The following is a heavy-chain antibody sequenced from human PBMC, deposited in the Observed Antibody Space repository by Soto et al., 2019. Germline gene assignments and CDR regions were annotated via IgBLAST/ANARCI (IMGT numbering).Heavy chain of an antibody. J-gene: IGHJ4*02. CDR3: ARGLKGDYATAHDF. CDR2: IWYDGSNK. CDR1: GFTFSSYG. D-gene: IGHD4-17*01. V-gene: IGHV3-33*01. Sequence: QVQLVESGGGVVQPGRSLRLSSAASGFTFSSYGMHWVRQAPGKGLEWVAVIWYDGSNKYYADSVKGRFTISRDNSKNTLYLQMNSLRAEDTAVYYCARGLKGDYATAHDFWGQGTLVTVSS.